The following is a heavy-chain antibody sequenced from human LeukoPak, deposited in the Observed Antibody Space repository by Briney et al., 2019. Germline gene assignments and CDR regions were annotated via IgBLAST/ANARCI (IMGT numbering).Heavy chain of an antibody. Sequence: ASVKVFCKASGYTSIGYYMHWVRQAPGQGLEWMGWINPNSGGTKYAQKFQGRVTMTRDTSISTAYMELSRLRSDDTAVYYCARDFSEYDILTGAFDYWGQGTLVTVSS. CDR1: GYTSIGYY. D-gene: IGHD3-9*01. J-gene: IGHJ4*02. CDR3: ARDFSEYDILTGAFDY. CDR2: INPNSGGT. V-gene: IGHV1-2*02.